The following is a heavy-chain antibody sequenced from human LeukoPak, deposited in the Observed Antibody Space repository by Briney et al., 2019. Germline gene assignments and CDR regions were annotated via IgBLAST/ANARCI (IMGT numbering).Heavy chain of an antibody. CDR3: AKGRPYPAVGSSHFDY. D-gene: IGHD3-10*01. CDR2: ISYDGSNK. Sequence: GGSLRLSCAASGFTFSSYGMHWVRQAPGKGLEWVAVISYDGSNKYYADSVKGRFTISRDHSKNTLYLQMNSLRAEDTAVNYCAKGRPYPAVGSSHFDYWGQGTLVTVSS. CDR1: GFTFSSYG. J-gene: IGHJ4*02. V-gene: IGHV3-30*18.